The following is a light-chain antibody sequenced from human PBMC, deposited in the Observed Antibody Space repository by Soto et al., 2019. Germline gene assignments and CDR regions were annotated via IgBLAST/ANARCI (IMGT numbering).Light chain of an antibody. CDR2: GAS. CDR1: RGVSRY. CDR3: QQYGNSRGT. V-gene: IGKV3-20*01. J-gene: IGKJ1*01. Sequence: EIVMTQSPATLSVSPGERATLSCRASRGVSRYLAWYQQKPGQAPRLLIYGASSRATGIPDRFSGSGSGTDFTLTISGLEPEDFAVYYCQQYGNSRGTFGQGTRWIS.